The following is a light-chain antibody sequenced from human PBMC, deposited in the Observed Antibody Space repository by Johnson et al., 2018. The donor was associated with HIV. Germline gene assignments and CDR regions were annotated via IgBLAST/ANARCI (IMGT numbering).Light chain of an antibody. J-gene: IGLJ1*01. CDR1: SYNIGNNL. Sequence: QSVLTQPPSVSAAPGQKVTISCSGSSYNIGNNLVSWYQQLPGSAPTLLIYENDKRPSGIPDRFSGSKSGTSATLGITGLQTGDEADYYCGTWDSSLSAARVFGPGTKVTVL. V-gene: IGLV1-51*02. CDR2: END. CDR3: GTWDSSLSAARV.